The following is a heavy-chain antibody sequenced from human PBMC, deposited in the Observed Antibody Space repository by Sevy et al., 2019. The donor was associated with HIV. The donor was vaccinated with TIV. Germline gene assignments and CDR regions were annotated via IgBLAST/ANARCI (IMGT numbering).Heavy chain of an antibody. J-gene: IGHJ6*01. D-gene: IGHD1-7*01. CDR1: GYTFTDDY. CDR3: ARDGGGGTTNTGMDV. V-gene: IGHV1-2*05. CDR2: VYPNSGGT. Sequence: ASVKVSCKASGYTFTDDYLHWVRQVPGLGLEWMGRVYPNSGGTNYPRKFQGRVTMTRDTSISTAYMELSRLRFDDTDVYYCARDGGGGTTNTGMDVWGQGTTVTVSS.